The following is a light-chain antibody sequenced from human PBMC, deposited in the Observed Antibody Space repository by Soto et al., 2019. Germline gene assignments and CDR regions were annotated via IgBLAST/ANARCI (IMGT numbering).Light chain of an antibody. J-gene: IGKJ3*01. CDR1: QTISSW. Sequence: IPVTHSPSPLSGSAGHSVTITCRASQTISSWLAWYQQKPGKAPKLLIYKASTLKSGVPSRFSGSGSGTEFTLTISSLQPEDFAIYYCLQYNTYPFTFGPGTKVDIK. CDR3: LQYNTYPFT. V-gene: IGKV1-5*03. CDR2: KAS.